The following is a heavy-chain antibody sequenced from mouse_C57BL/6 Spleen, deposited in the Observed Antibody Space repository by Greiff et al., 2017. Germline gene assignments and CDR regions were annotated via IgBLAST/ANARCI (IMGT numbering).Heavy chain of an antibody. Sequence: VQLQQSGAELVRPGTSVKVSCKASGYAFTNYLIEWVKQRPGQGLEWIGVINPGSGGTNYNEKFKGKATLTADKSSSTAYMQLSSLTSEDSAVYCCARWDYGSPWFAYWGQGTLVTVSA. CDR3: ARWDYGSPWFAY. V-gene: IGHV1-54*01. D-gene: IGHD1-1*01. CDR1: GYAFTNYL. CDR2: INPGSGGT. J-gene: IGHJ3*01.